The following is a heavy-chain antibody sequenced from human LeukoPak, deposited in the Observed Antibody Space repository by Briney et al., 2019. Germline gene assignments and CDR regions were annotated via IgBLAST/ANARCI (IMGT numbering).Heavy chain of an antibody. D-gene: IGHD2-21*02. CDR3: ARNRPAYCGGDCYPDDY. CDR1: GGTFSSYA. V-gene: IGHV1-69*06. Sequence: ASVKVSCKASGGTFSSYAISWVRQAPGQGLEWMGGIIPIFGTANYAQKFQGRVTITADKSTSTAYMELSSLRSEDTAVYYCARNRPAYCGGDCYPDDYWGQGTLVTVSS. CDR2: IIPIFGTA. J-gene: IGHJ4*02.